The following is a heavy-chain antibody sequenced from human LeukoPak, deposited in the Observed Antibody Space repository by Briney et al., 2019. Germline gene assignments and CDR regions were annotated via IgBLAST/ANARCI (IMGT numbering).Heavy chain of an antibody. CDR1: GFTFNNYA. D-gene: IGHD2-15*01. Sequence: GGSLRLSCAASGFTFNNYAMSWIRQAPGRGLDWVSTINGGGSNTFYADSVKGRFTISRDASKSTVSLQMNSLRAEDTAIYYCARGSSPDYWGQGTLVTVSS. CDR3: ARGSSPDY. J-gene: IGHJ4*02. CDR2: INGGGSNT. V-gene: IGHV3-23*01.